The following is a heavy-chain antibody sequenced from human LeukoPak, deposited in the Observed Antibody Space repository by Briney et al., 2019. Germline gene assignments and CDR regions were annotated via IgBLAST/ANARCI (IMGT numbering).Heavy chain of an antibody. Sequence: SETLSLTCTVSGGSISRYYWSWIRQPPGKGLEWIGYIYYSGSTNYNPSLKSRVTISVDTSKNQFSLKLSSVTAADTAVYYCARSGAAAAPDYWGQGTLVTVSS. CDR3: ARSGAAAAPDY. CDR1: GGSISRYY. V-gene: IGHV4-59*01. CDR2: IYYSGST. D-gene: IGHD6-13*01. J-gene: IGHJ4*02.